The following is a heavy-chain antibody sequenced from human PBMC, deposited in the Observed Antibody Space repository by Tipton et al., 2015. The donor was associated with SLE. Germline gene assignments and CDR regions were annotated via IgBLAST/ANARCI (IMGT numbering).Heavy chain of an antibody. J-gene: IGHJ3*01. CDR3: ARASGNLVDAFDF. V-gene: IGHV3-48*03. Sequence: SLRLSCVASGFNFRSYGMNWVRQAPGKGLEWVSYISTTTYYADSVEGRFTISRDNAKNSLYLQMTSLRAEDTAVYYCARASGNLVDAFDFWGQGTMVTVSS. CDR1: GFNFRSYG. CDR2: ISTTT. D-gene: IGHD1-26*01.